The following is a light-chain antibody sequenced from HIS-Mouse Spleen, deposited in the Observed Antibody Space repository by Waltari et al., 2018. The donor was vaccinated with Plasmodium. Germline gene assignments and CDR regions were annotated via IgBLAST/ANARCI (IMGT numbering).Light chain of an antibody. V-gene: IGLV3-10*01. CDR1: ALPNKY. Sequence: SYELTQPPSVSVSPGQTARITCSGDALPNKYAYWYQQKPGQATVLVIYEDSKRPSGIPERFSGSSSGTMATLTISGAQVEDEADYYCYSTDSSGNHRVFGGGTKLTVL. CDR3: YSTDSSGNHRV. CDR2: EDS. J-gene: IGLJ3*02.